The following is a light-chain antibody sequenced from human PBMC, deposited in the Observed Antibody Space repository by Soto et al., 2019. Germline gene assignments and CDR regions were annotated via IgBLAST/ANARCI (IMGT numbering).Light chain of an antibody. CDR1: SSNIGAGYG. J-gene: IGLJ2*01. Sequence: QPVLTQPPSVSGAPGQRVTISCTGSSSNIGAGYGVHWYQHLPGTAPKLLIYGNSNRPSGVPDRFSGSKSGTSASLAITGLRAEDEAGYYCQSYDSSLSGVVFGGGTKSPS. V-gene: IGLV1-40*01. CDR3: QSYDSSLSGVV. CDR2: GNS.